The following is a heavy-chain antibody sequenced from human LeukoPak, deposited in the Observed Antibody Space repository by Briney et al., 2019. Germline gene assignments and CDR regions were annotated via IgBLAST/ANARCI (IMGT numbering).Heavy chain of an antibody. Sequence: GGSLRLSCAASGFTFSSYAMSWVRQAPGKGLEWVSAISGSGGSTYYADSVKGRFTISRDNSKNTLYLQMNSLRSEDTAVYYCARAQGDYDILTGYYRYWFDPWGQGTLVTVSS. CDR2: ISGSGGST. J-gene: IGHJ5*02. CDR3: ARAQGDYDILTGYYRYWFDP. D-gene: IGHD3-9*01. CDR1: GFTFSSYA. V-gene: IGHV3-23*01.